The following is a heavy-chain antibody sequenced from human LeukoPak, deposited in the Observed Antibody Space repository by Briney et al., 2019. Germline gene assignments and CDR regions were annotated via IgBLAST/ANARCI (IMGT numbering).Heavy chain of an antibody. CDR3: AREGKITMVRGVIRYYYMDV. CDR2: IHYSGST. Sequence: SETLSLTCTVSGGPISSNSYYWGWLSQPPGKGLEWIGSIHYSGSTYYNPSLKSRVTISVDTSKNQFSLKLSSVTAADTAVYYCAREGKITMVRGVIRYYYMDVWGKGTTVTISS. J-gene: IGHJ6*03. D-gene: IGHD3-10*01. V-gene: IGHV4-39*02. CDR1: GGPISSNSYY.